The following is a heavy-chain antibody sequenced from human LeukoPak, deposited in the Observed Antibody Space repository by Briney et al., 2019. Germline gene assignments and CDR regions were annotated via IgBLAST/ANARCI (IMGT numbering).Heavy chain of an antibody. D-gene: IGHD5-18*01. CDR1: GFTFDDYA. J-gene: IGHJ4*02. CDR3: AKATAYGYFDY. Sequence: GGSLRLSCAASGFTFDDYAMHWVRQAPGEGLEWVSGISWNSGSIGYADSVKGRFTISRDNAKNSLYLQMNSLRAEDTALYYCAKATAYGYFDYWGQGTLVTVSS. V-gene: IGHV3-9*01. CDR2: ISWNSGSI.